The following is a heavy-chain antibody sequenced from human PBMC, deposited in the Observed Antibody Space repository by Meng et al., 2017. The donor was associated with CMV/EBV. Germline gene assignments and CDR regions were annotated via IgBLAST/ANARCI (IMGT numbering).Heavy chain of an antibody. J-gene: IGHJ4*02. CDR1: GYTLHSHG. V-gene: IGHV1-18*01. D-gene: IGHD3-10*01. CDR3: ARARVGEEYYFDY. CDR2: SSAYTRNT. Sequence: QVQLVQSGAEVKETGTAEIVACKAYGYTLHSHGIAWVGQAPGQGVDWMGGSSAYTRNTNCAQELQGRVTVTTDTSTSTASMELRSLRSDDTAVYYYARARVGEEYYFDYWGQGTLVTVSS.